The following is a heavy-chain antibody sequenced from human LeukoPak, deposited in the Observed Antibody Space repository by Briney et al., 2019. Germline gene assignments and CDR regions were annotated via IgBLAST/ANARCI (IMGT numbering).Heavy chain of an antibody. CDR3: AKPLTTVVTAFDY. V-gene: IGHV3-23*01. J-gene: IGHJ4*02. CDR2: ISGSGGST. CDR1: GFTFSSYA. D-gene: IGHD4-23*01. Sequence: GGSLRLSCVASGFTFSSYAMSWVRQAPGKGLEWVSAISGSGGSTYYADSLKGRFTISRDNSKNTLYLQMNSLRAEDTAVYYCAKPLTTVVTAFDYWGQGTLVTVSS.